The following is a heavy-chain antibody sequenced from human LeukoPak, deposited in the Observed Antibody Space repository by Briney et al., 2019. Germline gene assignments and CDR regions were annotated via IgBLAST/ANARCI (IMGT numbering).Heavy chain of an antibody. CDR1: GYTFTAYY. Sequence: GASVKVSCKASGYTFTAYYMHWVRQAPGQGPEWMGWINPNSGGTNYAQKFQGRVTMTRDTSTSTAYMELSRLRSDDTAMYYCARDVFAGSITHHRFDPWGQGTLVTVSS. J-gene: IGHJ5*02. V-gene: IGHV1-2*02. CDR3: ARDVFAGSITHHRFDP. CDR2: INPNSGGT. D-gene: IGHD3-10*02.